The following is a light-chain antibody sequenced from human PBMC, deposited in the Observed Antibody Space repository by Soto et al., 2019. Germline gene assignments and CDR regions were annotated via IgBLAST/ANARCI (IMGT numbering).Light chain of an antibody. CDR1: NIGSKS. J-gene: IGLJ3*02. V-gene: IGLV3-21*02. CDR2: DDS. Sequence: SYELTQPPSVSVAPGQTATITCGGTNIGSKSVHWYQQRPGQAPVLADHDDSDRPSGIPERFSGSNSGNTATLTISRVEAGDEADYYCQGWDSSSELWLFGGGTKVTVL. CDR3: QGWDSSSELWL.